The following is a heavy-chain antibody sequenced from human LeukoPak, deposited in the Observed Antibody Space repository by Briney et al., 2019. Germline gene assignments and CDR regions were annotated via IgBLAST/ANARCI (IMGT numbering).Heavy chain of an antibody. CDR2: IYYSGST. D-gene: IGHD6-13*01. V-gene: IGHV4-61*01. CDR1: GGSVNSGSYY. Sequence: SETLSLTCTVSGGSVNSGSYYWNWIRQPPGKGLEWIGYIYYSGSTNYNPSLKSRVTISVDTSKNQFSLKLSSATAADTAVYYCARGRSSSWYLHNWFDPWGQGTLVTVSS. J-gene: IGHJ5*02. CDR3: ARGRSSSWYLHNWFDP.